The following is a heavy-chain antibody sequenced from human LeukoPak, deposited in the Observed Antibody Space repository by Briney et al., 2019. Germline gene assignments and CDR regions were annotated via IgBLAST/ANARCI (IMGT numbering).Heavy chain of an antibody. CDR3: ARAGYCSSTSCQWVPLV. CDR1: GGSMKNYY. Sequence: ETLSLTCTVSGGSMKNYYWIWIRQSPGKGLESIGYIYYSGSTNYNPSLKSRVTISVDTSKNQFSLKLSSVTAADTAVYYCARAGYCSSTSCQWVPLVWGQGTTVTVSS. J-gene: IGHJ6*02. CDR2: IYYSGST. D-gene: IGHD2-2*03. V-gene: IGHV4-59*01.